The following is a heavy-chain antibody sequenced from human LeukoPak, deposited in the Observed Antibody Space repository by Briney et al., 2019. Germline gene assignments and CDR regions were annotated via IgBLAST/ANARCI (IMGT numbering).Heavy chain of an antibody. CDR2: ISGSGGST. D-gene: IGHD4-17*01. CDR1: GFTFSSYA. V-gene: IGHV3-23*01. J-gene: IGHJ5*02. Sequence: GGSLRLSCAASGFTFSSYAMSWVRQAPGKGLEWVSAISGSGGSTYYADSVKGRFTISRDNSKNTLYLQMNSLRAEDTAVYYCAKDTLIDCGDHRGNWFDPWGQGTLVTVSS. CDR3: AKDTLIDCGDHRGNWFDP.